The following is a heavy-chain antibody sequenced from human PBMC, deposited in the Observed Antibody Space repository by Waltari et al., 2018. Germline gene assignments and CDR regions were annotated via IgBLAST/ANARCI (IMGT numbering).Heavy chain of an antibody. D-gene: IGHD2-15*01. J-gene: IGHJ6*02. CDR1: GFTFSTYY. CDR2: ISSGSGTI. V-gene: IGHV3-48*02. CDR3: VRARWYDV. Sequence: EVQLVESGGGLVQPGGSLRLSGAAFGFTFSTYYMNWVRQAPGKGLEWVSYISSGSGTIDYADSVKGRFTISRDNAKNSLYLQMNSLRDEDTAVYYCVRARWYDVWGQGTTVTVSS.